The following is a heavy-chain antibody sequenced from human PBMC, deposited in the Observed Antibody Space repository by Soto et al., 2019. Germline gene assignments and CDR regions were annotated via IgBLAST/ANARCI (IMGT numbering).Heavy chain of an antibody. CDR1: GGSISSSNW. D-gene: IGHD4-17*01. J-gene: IGHJ6*02. CDR3: ASTTVTTWAYYYYGMDV. V-gene: IGHV4-4*02. CDR2: IYHSGST. Sequence: QVQLQESGPGLVKPSGTLSLTCAVSGGSISSSNWWSWVRQPPGKGLEWIGEIYHSGSTNYNPSLKSRVTISVDKSKTQFYLKLSSVTAADTAVYYCASTTVTTWAYYYYGMDVWGQGTTVTVSS.